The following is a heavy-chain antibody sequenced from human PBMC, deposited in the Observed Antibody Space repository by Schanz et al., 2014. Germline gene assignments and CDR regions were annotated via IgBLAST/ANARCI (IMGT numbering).Heavy chain of an antibody. CDR3: AGTYCSSTSCYTGYYYMDV. J-gene: IGHJ6*03. CDR1: GGTFSSYT. Sequence: QLQLVQSGAEVKKPGSSVKVSCKLSGGTFSSYTISWMRQAPGQGLEWMGWISPYNGNTNYAQKLQGRVTMTADTSTSTAYMELSSLRSEDTAVYYCAGTYCSSTSCYTGYYYMDVWGKGTTVTVSS. V-gene: IGHV1-69*02. D-gene: IGHD2-2*02. CDR2: ISPYNGNT.